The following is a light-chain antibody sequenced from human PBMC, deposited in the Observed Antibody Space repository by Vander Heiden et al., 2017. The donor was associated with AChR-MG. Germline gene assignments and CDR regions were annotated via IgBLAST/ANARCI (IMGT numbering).Light chain of an antibody. Sequence: EIVLTQSPATLSLSPGERVTLSCRASQSVNSYLAWYQQKPGQAPRLLIFDASNRATGVSTRFSGSGSGTDFTLTISSLGPEDFGIYYCHQHSRWPWTFGRGTKVEI. CDR3: HQHSRWPWT. CDR2: DAS. CDR1: QSVNSY. V-gene: IGKV3-11*01. J-gene: IGKJ1*01.